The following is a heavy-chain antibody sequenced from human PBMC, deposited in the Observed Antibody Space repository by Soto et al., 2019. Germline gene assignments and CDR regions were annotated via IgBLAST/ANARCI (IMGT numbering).Heavy chain of an antibody. CDR3: AGGEGIAAAGDAFDI. D-gene: IGHD6-13*01. CDR1: GYTFTGYY. CDR2: INPNSGGT. V-gene: IGHV1-2*04. Sequence: ASVKVSCKASGYTFTGYYMHWVRQAPGQGLEWMGWINPNSGGTNYAQKFQGWVTMTRDTSISTAYMELSRLRSDDTAVYYCAGGEGIAAAGDAFDIWGQGTMVTVSS. J-gene: IGHJ3*02.